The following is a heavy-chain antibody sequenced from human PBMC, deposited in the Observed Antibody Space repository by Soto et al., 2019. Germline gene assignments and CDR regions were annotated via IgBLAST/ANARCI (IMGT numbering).Heavy chain of an antibody. Sequence: SETLSLTCTVSGGSITSSSHYWGWIRQPPGKGLECIGNIYYDGNMYYNPSLKSRVTISLDTSKNQFSLRLNSVTAADTAVYYCARSSITPRLFMYPFDYWGQGTLVTVSS. CDR2: IYYDGNM. CDR3: ARSSITPRLFMYPFDY. J-gene: IGHJ4*02. CDR1: GGSITSSSHY. V-gene: IGHV4-39*01. D-gene: IGHD6-6*01.